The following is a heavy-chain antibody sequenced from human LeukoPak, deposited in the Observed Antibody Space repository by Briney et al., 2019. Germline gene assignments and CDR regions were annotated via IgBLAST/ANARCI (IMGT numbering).Heavy chain of an antibody. J-gene: IGHJ4*02. CDR2: IKHDGSEK. Sequence: GGSLRLSCAASGFTFSSYWMSWVRQAPGKGLEWVANIKHDGSEKYYVDSVKGRFTISRDNAKNSLYLQMNSLRAEDTAVYYCASSPPYSSGWRPFDYWGQGTLVTVSS. CDR3: ASSPPYSSGWRPFDY. D-gene: IGHD6-19*01. CDR1: GFTFSSYW. V-gene: IGHV3-7*01.